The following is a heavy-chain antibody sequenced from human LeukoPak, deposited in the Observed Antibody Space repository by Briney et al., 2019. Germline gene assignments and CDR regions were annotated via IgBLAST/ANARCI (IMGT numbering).Heavy chain of an antibody. V-gene: IGHV3-66*01. CDR1: GFAVSSNY. D-gene: IGHD3-22*01. CDR3: ARVERGFFDY. Sequence: GGSLRLSCAASGFAVSSNYMSWVRHAPGKGLEWVSVIYSGDSTYYADFVQGRFTISRDNSKNKLYLQMNSLRAEDTAVYYCARVERGFFDYWGQGTLVTVSS. J-gene: IGHJ4*02. CDR2: IYSGDST.